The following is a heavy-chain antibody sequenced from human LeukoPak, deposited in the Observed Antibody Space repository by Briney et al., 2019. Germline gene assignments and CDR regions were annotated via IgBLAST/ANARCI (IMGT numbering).Heavy chain of an antibody. CDR1: GYTFSSYY. V-gene: IGHV1-46*01. CDR2: INPSGGST. CDR3: ARDGARSDFDY. Sequence: GASVKVSCKAPGYTFSSYYIYWVRQAPGQGLEWVGGINPSGGSTTYAQKFQGRVTMTRDTSTSTVYMELSSLRSEDTAVYYCARDGARSDFDYWGQGTLVTVSS. D-gene: IGHD3-3*01. J-gene: IGHJ4*02.